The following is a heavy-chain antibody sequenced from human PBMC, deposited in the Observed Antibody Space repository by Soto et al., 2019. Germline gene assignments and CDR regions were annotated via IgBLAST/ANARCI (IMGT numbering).Heavy chain of an antibody. V-gene: IGHV4-39*01. CDR2: IYYSGST. Sequence: SETLSLTCTVSGGSISSSSYYWGWIRQPPGKGLEWIGSIYYSGSTYYNPSLKSRVTISVDTSKNQFSLKLSSVTAADTAVYYCARLFYYYGSGSSVDPWGQGTLVTVSS. D-gene: IGHD3-10*01. CDR3: ARLFYYYGSGSSVDP. J-gene: IGHJ5*02. CDR1: GGSISSSSYY.